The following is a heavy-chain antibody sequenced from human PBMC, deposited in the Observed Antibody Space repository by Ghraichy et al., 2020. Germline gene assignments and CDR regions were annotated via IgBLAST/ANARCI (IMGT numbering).Heavy chain of an antibody. Sequence: SVKVSCKASGGTFSSYAISWVRQAPGQGLEWMGGIIPIFGTANYAQKFQGRVTITADESTSTAYMELSSLRSEDTAVYYCARALMVQGARGEFDYWGQGTLVTVSS. J-gene: IGHJ4*02. CDR1: GGTFSSYA. CDR2: IIPIFGTA. CDR3: ARALMVQGARGEFDY. V-gene: IGHV1-69*13. D-gene: IGHD3-10*01.